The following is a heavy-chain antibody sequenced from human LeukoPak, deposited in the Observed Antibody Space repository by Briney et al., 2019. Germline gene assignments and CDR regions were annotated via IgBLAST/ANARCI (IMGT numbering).Heavy chain of an antibody. CDR3: ARASYYYGSSGYHSKDY. Sequence: ASVKVSCKASGYTFTDYYIHWVRQAPGQGLEWMGWINPNSGGTNSAQKFQGRVTMTRDTSISTAYMELSRLRSDDTAVYYCARASYYYGSSGYHSKDYWGQGTLVTVSS. V-gene: IGHV1-2*02. J-gene: IGHJ4*02. CDR1: GYTFTDYY. CDR2: INPNSGGT. D-gene: IGHD3-22*01.